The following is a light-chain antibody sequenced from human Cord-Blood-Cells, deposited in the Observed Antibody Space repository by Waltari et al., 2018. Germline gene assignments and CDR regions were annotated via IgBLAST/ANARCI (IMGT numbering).Light chain of an antibody. CDR1: SSDVGGYNY. CDR3: SSYAGSNNFV. V-gene: IGLV2-8*01. J-gene: IGLJ2*01. Sequence: QSALTQPPSASGSPGQSVTISCTGTSSDVGGYNYVSRYQQHPGKAPKLMIYEGSKRPSGVPDRFSGSKSGNTSSLIVSGLQAEDEADYYCSSYAGSNNFVFGGGTKLTVL. CDR2: EGS.